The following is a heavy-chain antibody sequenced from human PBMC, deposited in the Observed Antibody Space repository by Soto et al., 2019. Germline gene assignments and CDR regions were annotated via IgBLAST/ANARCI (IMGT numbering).Heavy chain of an antibody. J-gene: IGHJ2*01. Sequence: QVELVQSGAEVKKPGSSVKVSCQASEDTFRNYAISWVRQAPGQGLEWMGGIIPILGTANYAQKFQGRVTITADTSANTVYLELSSLRSEDTAVYYCASTKYDSRAYCYWYLGLWGRGTLVTVSS. CDR1: EDTFRNYA. CDR3: ASTKYDSRAYCYWYLGL. D-gene: IGHD3-22*01. V-gene: IGHV1-69*06. CDR2: IIPILGTA.